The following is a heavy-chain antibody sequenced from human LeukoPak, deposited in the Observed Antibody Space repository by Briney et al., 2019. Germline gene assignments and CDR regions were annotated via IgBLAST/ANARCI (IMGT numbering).Heavy chain of an antibody. Sequence: PGGSLRLSCAASGFTFSNYAMHWVRQAPGKGLQWVAVLLYDGSSKYYVDSVRGRFTISRDNSKNTLYLQMNSLRDEDTAVYYCARDRGSNGYYGMDVWGQGTTVSVSS. V-gene: IGHV3-30*04. CDR2: LLYDGSSK. D-gene: IGHD3-16*01. J-gene: IGHJ6*02. CDR1: GFTFSNYA. CDR3: ARDRGSNGYYGMDV.